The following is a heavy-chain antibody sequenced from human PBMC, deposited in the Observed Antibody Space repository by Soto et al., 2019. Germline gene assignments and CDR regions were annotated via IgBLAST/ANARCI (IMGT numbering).Heavy chain of an antibody. CDR1: GFTFSSHS. J-gene: IGHJ4*02. CDR2: ISISSGTI. V-gene: IGHV3-48*02. Sequence: SLRLSCAASGFTFSSHSMSWVRQAPGKGLEWVSHISISSGTIYYADSVRGRFTISRDNAKNSLFLQMNSLRDEDTAVYYCSTDKWFSFDYWGQGILVTVS. D-gene: IGHD2-8*01. CDR3: STDKWFSFDY.